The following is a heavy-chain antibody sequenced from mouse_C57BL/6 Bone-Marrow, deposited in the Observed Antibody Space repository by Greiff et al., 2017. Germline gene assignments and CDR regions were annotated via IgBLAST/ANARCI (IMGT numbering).Heavy chain of an antibody. CDR2: ISSGGDYI. Sequence: EVQRVESGEGLVKPGGSLKLSCAASGFTFSSYAMSWVRQTPEQGLEWVAYISSGGDYIYYTDTVKGRFTISRDNARNTLYLQMSRLKSEDTAMYYGTSYSRFAYWGQGTLVTVSA. CDR3: TSYSRFAY. J-gene: IGHJ3*01. CDR1: GFTFSSYA. V-gene: IGHV5-9-1*02. D-gene: IGHD2-5*01.